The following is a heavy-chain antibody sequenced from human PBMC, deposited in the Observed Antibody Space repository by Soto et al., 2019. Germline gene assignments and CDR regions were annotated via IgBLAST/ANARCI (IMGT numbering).Heavy chain of an antibody. V-gene: IGHV3-30-3*01. J-gene: IGHJ4*02. CDR3: ARDSTYYYDSSGYSTLDY. CDR2: ISYDGSNK. D-gene: IGHD3-22*01. Sequence: QVQLVESGGGVVQPGRSLRLSCAASGFTFSSYAMHWVRQAPGKGLEWVAVISYDGSNKYYADSVKGRFTISRDNSKNTLYLQMNSLRAEGTAVYYCARDSTYYYDSSGYSTLDYWGQGTLVTVSS. CDR1: GFTFSSYA.